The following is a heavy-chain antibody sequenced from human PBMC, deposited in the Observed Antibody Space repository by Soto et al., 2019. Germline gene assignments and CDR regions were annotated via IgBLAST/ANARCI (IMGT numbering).Heavy chain of an antibody. D-gene: IGHD4-17*01. CDR1: GFNFSSYA. V-gene: IGHV3-30*04. CDR2: IIYEGSNE. Sequence: QVQLVESGGGVVQPGRSLRLSCAASGFNFSSYAMHWVRQAPGKGLEWVAIIIYEGSNEHYVDSVRGRFTISRDNSKKTVYLQMKSLRVEDAAVYYCTKDPRDYGDYAYFDYWGQGTLFNVSS. CDR3: TKDPRDYGDYAYFDY. J-gene: IGHJ4*02.